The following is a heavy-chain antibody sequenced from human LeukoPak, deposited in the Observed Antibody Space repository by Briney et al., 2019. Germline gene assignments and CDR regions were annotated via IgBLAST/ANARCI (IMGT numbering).Heavy chain of an antibody. CDR3: ARGVGVVVPAAMGY. CDR1: GYTFTDYY. Sequence: WASVKVSCKASGYTFTDYYVHWVRQAPGQGLEWMGWINTNSGATNYAQKFQGRVTMTRDTSISTAYMELSRLRSDDTAVYYCARGVGVVVPAAMGYWGQGTLVTVSS. V-gene: IGHV1-2*02. J-gene: IGHJ4*02. CDR2: INTNSGAT. D-gene: IGHD2-2*01.